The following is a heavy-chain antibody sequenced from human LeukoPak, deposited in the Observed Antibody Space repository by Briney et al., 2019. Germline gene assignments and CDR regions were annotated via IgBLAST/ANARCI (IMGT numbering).Heavy chain of an antibody. CDR1: GFTFSIYG. Sequence: PGGSLRLSCGASGFTFSIYGMHWVRQAPGKGPEWVAVMWFDGSNKYYADSVKGRFTISRDNAKNSLYLQMNSLRPEDTAVYYCARGRSPDYWGQGTLVTVS. CDR2: MWFDGSNK. CDR3: ARGRSPDY. J-gene: IGHJ4*02. V-gene: IGHV3-33*01.